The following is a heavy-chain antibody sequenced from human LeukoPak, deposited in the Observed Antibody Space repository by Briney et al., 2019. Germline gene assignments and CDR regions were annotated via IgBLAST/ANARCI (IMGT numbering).Heavy chain of an antibody. CDR3: ARQRMGQLFGY. D-gene: IGHD6-13*01. V-gene: IGHV4-59*08. J-gene: IGHJ4*02. CDR2: ISFSGST. Sequence: KTSETLSLTCSVSGGSISSYYWTWIRQPPGKGLEWIGYISFSGSTDYNPSLKSRLTISVDTSNNQFSLNLNSVTAADTAVYFCARQRMGQLFGYWGQGTLVTAST. CDR1: GGSISSYY.